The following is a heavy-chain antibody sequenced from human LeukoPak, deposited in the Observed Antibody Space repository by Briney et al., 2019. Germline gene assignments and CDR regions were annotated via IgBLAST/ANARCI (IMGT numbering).Heavy chain of an antibody. Sequence: GGSLRLSCAASGFTLSSYEMNWVRQAPGKGLEWVSYISRSGSSIYYADSVKGRFTISRDNAKNSLYLQMNSLRAEDTAVYYCARASVTTVTLDYWGQGTLVTVPS. V-gene: IGHV3-48*03. CDR2: ISRSGSSI. CDR3: ARASVTTVTLDY. D-gene: IGHD4-17*01. CDR1: GFTLSSYE. J-gene: IGHJ4*02.